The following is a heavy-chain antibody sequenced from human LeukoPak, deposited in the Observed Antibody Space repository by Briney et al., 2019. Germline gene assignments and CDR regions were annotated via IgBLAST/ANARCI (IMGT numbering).Heavy chain of an antibody. CDR2: LSATGANK. CDR3: AEDFSPWKWLEYFDS. Sequence: GGSLRLSCVVSGFTLSSYGMSWVRQAPGKGLEWVSGLSATGANKYYAVYVKGRVAISKDTSNNTLYLKIQSLRAEDTAIYYCAEDFSPWKWLEYFDSWGRGTLVTVSS. J-gene: IGHJ4*02. V-gene: IGHV3-23*01. CDR1: GFTLSSYG. D-gene: IGHD6-19*01.